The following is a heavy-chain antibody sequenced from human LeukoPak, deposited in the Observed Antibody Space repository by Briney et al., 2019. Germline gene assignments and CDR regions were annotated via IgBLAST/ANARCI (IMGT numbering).Heavy chain of an antibody. CDR2: ISSSSSYI. V-gene: IGHV3-21*01. J-gene: IGHJ4*02. CDR3: ARVAPNYYYDSSECFDY. D-gene: IGHD3-22*01. CDR1: GFTFSSYS. Sequence: PGGYLRLSCAASGFTFSSYSMDWVRQAPGKGLEWVSSISSSSSYIYYADSVKGRFTISRDNAKNSLYLQMNSLRAEDTAVYYCARVAPNYYYDSSECFDYWGQGTLVTVSS.